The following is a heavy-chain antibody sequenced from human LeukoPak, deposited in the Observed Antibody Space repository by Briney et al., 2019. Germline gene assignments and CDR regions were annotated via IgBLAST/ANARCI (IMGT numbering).Heavy chain of an antibody. CDR2: SSAYNGNT. CDR1: GYTFTSFG. D-gene: IGHD5-18*01. CDR3: ARDLGEDTTMIFFDF. Sequence: ASVKVSCKASGYTFTSFGISWVRQAPGQGLEGMGWSSAYNGNTKYAQNVQGRVTMTADTSTDTAYMELRSLRSDDTAVYYCARDLGEDTTMIFFDFWGQGTLVTVSS. V-gene: IGHV1-18*01. J-gene: IGHJ4*02.